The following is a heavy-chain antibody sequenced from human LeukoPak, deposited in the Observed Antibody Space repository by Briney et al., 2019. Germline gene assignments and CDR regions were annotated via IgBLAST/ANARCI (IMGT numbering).Heavy chain of an antibody. V-gene: IGHV3-21*01. D-gene: IGHD6-19*01. J-gene: IGHJ4*02. Sequence: GGSLRLSCAASGFTFSSYSMNWIRQAPGKGLEWVSSISSSSSYIYYADSVKGRFTISRDNAKNSLYLQMNSLRAEDTAVYYCARDRIAVAGTVDYWGQGTLVTVSS. CDR1: GFTFSSYS. CDR3: ARDRIAVAGTVDY. CDR2: ISSSSSYI.